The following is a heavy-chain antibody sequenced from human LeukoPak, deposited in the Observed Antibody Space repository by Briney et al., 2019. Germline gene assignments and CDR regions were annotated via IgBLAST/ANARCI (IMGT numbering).Heavy chain of an antibody. CDR2: ISGRGGST. Sequence: PGGSLRLSCPSSGFTFINYAINWVRQAPRKGRAWVSAISGRGGSTYSSVKGRFTISRDNSKNTLYLQMNSLRAEDTAVYYCAKGYCSSTSCKESFLDYRGQGTLATVSS. D-gene: IGHD2-2*01. J-gene: IGHJ4*02. CDR3: AKGYCSSTSCKESFLDY. CDR1: GFTFINYA. V-gene: IGHV3-23*01.